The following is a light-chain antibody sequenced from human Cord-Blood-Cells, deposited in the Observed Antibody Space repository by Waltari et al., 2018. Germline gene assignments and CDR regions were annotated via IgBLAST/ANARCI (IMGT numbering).Light chain of an antibody. Sequence: SYVLTQPPPVSVAPGTRARITCWGYNIGSKSVHWYQQKPGQAPVLVLYYHSYRPSGIPERFSGANSGNPATLAISRVEAGDEADYYCQVWDSSSDQYVFGTGTKVTVL. V-gene: IGLV3-21*04. CDR2: YHS. J-gene: IGLJ1*01. CDR1: NIGSKS. CDR3: QVWDSSSDQYV.